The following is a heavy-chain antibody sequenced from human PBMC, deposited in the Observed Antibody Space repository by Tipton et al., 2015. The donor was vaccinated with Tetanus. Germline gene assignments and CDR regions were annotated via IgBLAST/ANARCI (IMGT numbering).Heavy chain of an antibody. V-gene: IGHV4-34*01. CDR1: GFTFSSYP. CDR2: INLSGRT. D-gene: IGHD4-17*01. Sequence: LRLSCEASGFTFSSYPMHWVRQAPGKGLEWIGEINLSGRTNYNSSLKSRVTISVDTSKNQFSLKLSSVTAADTAVYYCARSRPGAMTTVTTFEYWGQGTLVTVSS. CDR3: ARSRPGAMTTVTTFEY. J-gene: IGHJ4*02.